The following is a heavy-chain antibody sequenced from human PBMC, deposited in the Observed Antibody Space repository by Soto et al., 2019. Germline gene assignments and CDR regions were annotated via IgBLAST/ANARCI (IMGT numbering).Heavy chain of an antibody. CDR1: GFTFSSYA. CDR3: AREARSGPFDY. D-gene: IGHD1-26*01. Sequence: GGSLRLSCAASGFTFSSYAMHWVRQAPGKGLEYVSAISSNGGSTYYADSVKGRFTISRDNSKNTLYLQMGSLRAEDMAVYYCAREARSGPFDYWGQGTLVTSPQ. J-gene: IGHJ4*02. CDR2: ISSNGGST. V-gene: IGHV3-64*02.